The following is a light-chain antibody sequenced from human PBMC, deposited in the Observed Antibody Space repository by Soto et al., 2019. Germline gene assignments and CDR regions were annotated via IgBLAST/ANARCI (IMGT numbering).Light chain of an antibody. CDR1: QSIFSNY. J-gene: IGKJ1*01. CDR2: GAS. Sequence: EVMLTQSPGTLSLSPGERATLSCRASQSIFSNYLAWYQQKSGQAPSLLIYGASNRATGIPDRFSGSGSGTDLTLTISRLEPEDFASYYCQQYGTLPRTFGQGTKVEFK. V-gene: IGKV3-20*01. CDR3: QQYGTLPRT.